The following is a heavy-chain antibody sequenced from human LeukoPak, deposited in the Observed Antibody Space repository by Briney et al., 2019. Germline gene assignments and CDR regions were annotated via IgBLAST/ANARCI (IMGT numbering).Heavy chain of an antibody. V-gene: IGHV3-21*01. D-gene: IGHD6-13*01. CDR3: ARDIAAAGPSASGYYFDY. Sequence: GGSLRLSCAASGFTFSSYSMNWVRQAPGKGLEWVSSISSSSSYIYYADSVKGRFTISRDNAKNSLYLQMNSLRAEDTAVYYCARDIAAAGPSASGYYFDYWGQGTLVTVSS. CDR2: ISSSSSYI. J-gene: IGHJ4*02. CDR1: GFTFSSYS.